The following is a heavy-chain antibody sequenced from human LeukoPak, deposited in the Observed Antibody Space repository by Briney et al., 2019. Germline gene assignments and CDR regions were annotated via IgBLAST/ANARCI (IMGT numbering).Heavy chain of an antibody. CDR1: GFTFSSDW. V-gene: IGHV3-7*01. D-gene: IGHD5-24*01. Sequence: VGSLRLSCAASGFTFSSDWMSWVRQAPGKGLEWGANIKQDGSEKYYVDSVKGRFTISRDNATNSLYLQMNSLRAEDTAVYYCARDGYNSGFDYWGQGTLVTVSS. CDR3: ARDGYNSGFDY. CDR2: IKQDGSEK. J-gene: IGHJ4*02.